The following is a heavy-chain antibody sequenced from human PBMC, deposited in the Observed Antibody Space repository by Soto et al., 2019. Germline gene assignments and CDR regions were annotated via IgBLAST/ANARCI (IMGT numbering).Heavy chain of an antibody. CDR2: VNPKDGDT. V-gene: IGHV1-2*02. J-gene: IGHJ6*02. CDR3: ARGQGAAIGDYYYHGMDV. Sequence: QVQLVQSGTEVRKPGASVKVSCKTSGYIFTDFFVHWIRQAPGQGLEWLGWVNPKDGDTEYAQKFLGRVLMTRDTSTNTVYMEMTRLTSNDTAVYYCARGQGAAIGDYYYHGMDVWGQGTTVTVSS. CDR1: GYIFTDFF. D-gene: IGHD2-2*02.